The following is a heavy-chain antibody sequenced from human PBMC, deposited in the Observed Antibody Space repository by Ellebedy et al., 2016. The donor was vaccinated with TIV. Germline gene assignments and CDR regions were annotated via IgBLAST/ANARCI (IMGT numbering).Heavy chain of an antibody. CDR2: ISGSGGST. Sequence: GESLKISXAASGFTFSSYAMSWVRQAPGKGLEWVSAISGSGGSTYYADSVKGRFTISRDNSKNTLYLQMNSLRAEDTAVYYCAKSPTNSRSVNWFNPWGQGTLVTVSS. D-gene: IGHD2/OR15-2a*01. V-gene: IGHV3-23*01. CDR3: AKSPTNSRSVNWFNP. CDR1: GFTFSSYA. J-gene: IGHJ5*02.